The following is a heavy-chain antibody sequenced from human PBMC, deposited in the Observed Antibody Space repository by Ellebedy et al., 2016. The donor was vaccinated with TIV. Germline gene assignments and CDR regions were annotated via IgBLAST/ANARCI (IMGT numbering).Heavy chain of an antibody. CDR1: GGSISSSSYY. CDR2: IYYSRST. Sequence: MPSETLSLTCTVSGGSISSSSYYWGWIRPPPGKGLEWIGSIYYSRSTYYNPSLKSLVTISVDTSKNQFSLKLSSVTAADTAVYYCARQGYRGYSYGATYTPFDYWGQGTLVTVSS. D-gene: IGHD5-18*01. CDR3: ARQGYRGYSYGATYTPFDY. V-gene: IGHV4-39*01. J-gene: IGHJ4*02.